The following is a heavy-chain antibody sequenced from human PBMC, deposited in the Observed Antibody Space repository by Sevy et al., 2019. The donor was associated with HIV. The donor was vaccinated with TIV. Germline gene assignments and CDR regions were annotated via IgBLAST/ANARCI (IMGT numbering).Heavy chain of an antibody. CDR1: GGSISKIGNY. CDR3: AKIYDY. Sequence: SETLSLTCSVSGGSISKIGNYWGWVRQPPGERLEWIGDIFHTGKTNYNPSLKSRVTISLDTSKNQFSLKLSSVTAADPAVYYCAKIYDYWGPGALVTVSS. J-gene: IGHJ4*02. CDR2: IFHTGKT. V-gene: IGHV4-39*01. D-gene: IGHD3-3*01.